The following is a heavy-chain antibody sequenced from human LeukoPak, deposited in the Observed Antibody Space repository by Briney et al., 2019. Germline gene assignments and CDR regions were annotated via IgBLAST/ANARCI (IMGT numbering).Heavy chain of an antibody. D-gene: IGHD2-15*01. V-gene: IGHV3-7*01. CDR2: IKQDGSEK. J-gene: IGHJ5*02. CDR1: GFTFSSYW. CDR3: ARDRYCSGGSCYSRSNWFDP. Sequence: PGGSLRLSCAASGFTFSSYWMSWVRQAPGKGLEWVANIKQDGSEKYYVDSVKGRFTISRGNAKNSLYLQMNSLRAEDTAVYYCARDRYCSGGSCYSRSNWFDPWGQGTLVTVSS.